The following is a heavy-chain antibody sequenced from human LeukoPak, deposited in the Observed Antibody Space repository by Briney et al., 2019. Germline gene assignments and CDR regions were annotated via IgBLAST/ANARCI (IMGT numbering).Heavy chain of an antibody. CDR2: IHYTGAT. V-gene: IGHV4-34*01. D-gene: IGHD3-9*01. CDR1: GRFITGYD. Sequence: KASDTLSLTCAVYGRFITGYDWSWLRQTPGRGLEWVEQIHYTGATSYNPSLKSRATISTDTSKNQFSLRLSSVTAGDTAVYYWARGNILTGYCFDFWGQGALVTVSS. J-gene: IGHJ4*02. CDR3: ARGNILTGYCFDF.